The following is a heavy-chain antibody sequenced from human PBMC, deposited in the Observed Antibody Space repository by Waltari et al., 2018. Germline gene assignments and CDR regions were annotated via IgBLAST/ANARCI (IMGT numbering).Heavy chain of an antibody. J-gene: IGHJ1*01. CDR1: GFTFSSYS. V-gene: IGHV3-48*04. Sequence: EVQLVESGGGLVQPGGSLRLSCAASGFTFSSYSMNWVRQAPGKGLDGVSYISSSSTIYYADSVKGRFTISRDNAKNALYLQMNSLRAEDTAVYYCARSSSSWSEYFQHWGQGTLVTVSS. CDR3: ARSSSSWSEYFQH. D-gene: IGHD6-13*01. CDR2: ISSSSTI.